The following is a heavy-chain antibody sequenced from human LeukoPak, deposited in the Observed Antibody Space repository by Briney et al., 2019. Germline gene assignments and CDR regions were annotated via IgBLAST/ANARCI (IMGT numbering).Heavy chain of an antibody. CDR3: ARSHSVWTSFDY. CDR2: IYISGST. Sequence: SETLSLTCSVSGVSITNYYWAWIRQPAGKGLEWIGRIYISGSTNYNPSLKSRVSISIDKTNNQFSLKLSSVTAADTAVYYCARSHSVWTSFDYWGQGTLVTVSS. J-gene: IGHJ4*02. V-gene: IGHV4-4*07. CDR1: GVSITNYY. D-gene: IGHD3/OR15-3a*01.